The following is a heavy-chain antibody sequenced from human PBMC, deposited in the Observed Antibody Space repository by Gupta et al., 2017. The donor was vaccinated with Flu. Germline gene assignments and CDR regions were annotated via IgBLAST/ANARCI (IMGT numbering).Heavy chain of an antibody. J-gene: IGHJ4*02. Sequence: WVRQAPGKGLEWVAVISYDGSNKYYADSVKGRFTISRDNSKNTLYLQMNSLRAEDTALYYCAKVVIISGCDYWGQGTLVTVSS. CDR3: AKVVIISGCDY. CDR2: ISYDGSNK. D-gene: IGHD2-21*01. V-gene: IGHV3-30*18.